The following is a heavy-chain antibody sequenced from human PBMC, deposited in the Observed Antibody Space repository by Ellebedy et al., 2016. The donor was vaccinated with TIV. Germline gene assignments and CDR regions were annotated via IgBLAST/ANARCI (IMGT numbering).Heavy chain of an antibody. CDR2: ISSSSSYI. J-gene: IGHJ4*02. CDR3: QGTTPFDY. CDR1: GFTFSSYS. V-gene: IGHV3-21*01. Sequence: GESLKISXAASGFTFSSYSMNWVRQAPGKGLEWVSSISSSSSYIYYADSVKGRFTISRDNAKNSLYLQMNSLRAEDTAVYYCQGTTPFDYWGQGTLVTVSS. D-gene: IGHD4-11*01.